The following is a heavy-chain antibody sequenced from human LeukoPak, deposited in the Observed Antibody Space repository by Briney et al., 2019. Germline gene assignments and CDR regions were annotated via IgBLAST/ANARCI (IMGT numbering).Heavy chain of an antibody. CDR3: AITSWGTYYYDGSGFDAFEI. CDR2: ISAYNGNT. D-gene: IGHD3-22*01. Sequence: GASVKVSCKASGYTFTSYGISWVRQAPGQGLEWMGWISAYNGNTNYAQKLQGRVTMTTDTSTSTAYMELRSLRSDDTAVYYCAITSWGTYYYDGSGFDAFEIWGQGTMVTVSS. CDR1: GYTFTSYG. J-gene: IGHJ3*02. V-gene: IGHV1-18*01.